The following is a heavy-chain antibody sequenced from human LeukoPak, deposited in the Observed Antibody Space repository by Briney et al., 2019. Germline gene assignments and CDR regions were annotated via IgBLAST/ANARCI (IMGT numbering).Heavy chain of an antibody. Sequence: GGSLRLSCAASGFSFNTCWMSWVRQTPEKGLEFVANIDQGGSVRNYMDSLKGRCTISRDNAKKSLYLEINSLRADDTAVYYCARDPESSSFDLWGRGALVTVSS. CDR1: GFSFNTCW. J-gene: IGHJ4*02. D-gene: IGHD6-13*01. CDR2: IDQGGSVR. CDR3: ARDPESSSFDL. V-gene: IGHV3-7*01.